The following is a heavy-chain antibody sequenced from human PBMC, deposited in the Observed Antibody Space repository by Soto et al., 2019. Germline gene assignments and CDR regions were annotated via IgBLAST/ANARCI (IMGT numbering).Heavy chain of an antibody. CDR1: GFTFSTYA. J-gene: IGHJ4*02. V-gene: IGHV3-23*01. CDR3: AKQRAGYGSGSDTYYFDF. CDR2: LSGSGGTS. D-gene: IGHD3-10*01. Sequence: EVQLLESGGGLVQPGGSLRLSCSTSGFTFSTYAMNRVRLAPGKGLEWVSALSGSGGTSYYADSVRGRFTISRDNSKNTLFLQMNSLRAEDTGLYYCAKQRAGYGSGSDTYYFDFWGQGTLVTVSS.